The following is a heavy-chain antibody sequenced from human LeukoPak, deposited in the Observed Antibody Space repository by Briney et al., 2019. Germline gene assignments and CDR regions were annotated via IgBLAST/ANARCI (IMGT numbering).Heavy chain of an antibody. D-gene: IGHD6-19*01. CDR2: IYYSGSI. V-gene: IGHV4-59*01. Sequence: SETLSLTCTVSGGSISSYYWSWIRQPPGKGLEWIGYIYYSGSINYNPSLKSRVTISVDTSKNQFSLKLSSVTAADTAVYYCARALAVAGRFYFDYWGQGTLVTVSS. CDR1: GGSISSYY. CDR3: ARALAVAGRFYFDY. J-gene: IGHJ4*02.